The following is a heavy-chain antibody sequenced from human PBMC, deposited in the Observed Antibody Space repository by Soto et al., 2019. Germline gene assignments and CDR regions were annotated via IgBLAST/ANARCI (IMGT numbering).Heavy chain of an antibody. J-gene: IGHJ5*02. CDR3: ARRQGGYCSSTACMGWFDP. CDR1: EYSFTSYW. D-gene: IGHD2-2*01. Sequence: PGESLKISCQGSEYSFTSYWIAWVRQMPGKGLDWMGIIYPGDSDTRYSPSFQGQVTISADKSVSTAYLQWSSLKASDTAIYYCARRQGGYCSSTACMGWFDPWGQGTLVTVSS. V-gene: IGHV5-51*01. CDR2: IYPGDSDT.